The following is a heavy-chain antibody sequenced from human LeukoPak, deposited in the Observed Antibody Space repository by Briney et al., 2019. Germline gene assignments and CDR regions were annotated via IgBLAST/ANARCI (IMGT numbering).Heavy chain of an antibody. D-gene: IGHD3-3*01. J-gene: IGHJ3*02. Sequence: ASVKVSCKASGYTFTGYCMHWVRQAPGQGLEWMAWINPKNGGTDYAQKFRGRVTLTRAPFSSTVYMEVNRLRSDDTAVYYCARAGMTTFGVVMYAFDMWGQGTVVTVTS. CDR1: GYTFTGYC. CDR2: INPKNGGT. CDR3: ARAGMTTFGVVMYAFDM. V-gene: IGHV1-2*02.